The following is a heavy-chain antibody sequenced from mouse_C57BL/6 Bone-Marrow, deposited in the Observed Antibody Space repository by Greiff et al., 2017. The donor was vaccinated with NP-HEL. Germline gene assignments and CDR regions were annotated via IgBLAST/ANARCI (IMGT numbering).Heavy chain of an antibody. J-gene: IGHJ2*01. Sequence: VKLQESGGGLVQPGGSLKLSCAASGFTFSDYYMYWVRQTPEKRLEWVAYISNGGGSTYYPDTVKGRFTISRDNAKNTLYLQMSRLKSEDTAMYYCARQDYWGQGTTLTVSS. CDR1: GFTFSDYY. CDR3: ARQDY. CDR2: ISNGGGST. V-gene: IGHV5-12*01.